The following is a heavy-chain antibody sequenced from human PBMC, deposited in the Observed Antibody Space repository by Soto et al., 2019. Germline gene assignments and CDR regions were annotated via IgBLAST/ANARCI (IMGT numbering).Heavy chain of an antibody. D-gene: IGHD2-15*01. CDR1: GYSISSGYY. CDR3: ARALYCRGGSCSPLRGMDV. Sequence: PSETLSLTCAVSGYSISSGYYWGWIRQPPGKGLEWIGTIYHSGSTYYNPSLKSRVTISVDTSKNQFSLKLSSVTAADTALYYRARALYCRGGSCSPLRGMDVWGQGTTVTVYS. V-gene: IGHV4-38-2*01. CDR2: IYHSGST. J-gene: IGHJ6*02.